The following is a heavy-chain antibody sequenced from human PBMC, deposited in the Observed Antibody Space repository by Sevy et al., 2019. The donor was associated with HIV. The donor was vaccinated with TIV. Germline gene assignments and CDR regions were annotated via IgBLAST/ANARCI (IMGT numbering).Heavy chain of an antibody. J-gene: IGHJ4*02. CDR2: ISSSSSYI. Sequence: GGSLRLSCAASGFTFSSYSMNWVRQAPGKGLECVSSISSSSSYIYYADSVKGRFTISRDNAKNSLYLQMNSLRAEDTALYYCARDKYIYDSSGYYYMVKDYYFDYWGQGTLVTVSS. V-gene: IGHV3-21*01. CDR3: ARDKYIYDSSGYYYMVKDYYFDY. CDR1: GFTFSSYS. D-gene: IGHD3-22*01.